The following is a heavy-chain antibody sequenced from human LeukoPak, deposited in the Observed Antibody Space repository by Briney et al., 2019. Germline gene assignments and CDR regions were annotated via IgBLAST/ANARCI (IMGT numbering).Heavy chain of an antibody. CDR2: IYYSGST. CDR1: GGSISSSSYY. D-gene: IGHD6-19*01. Sequence: SSETLSLTCTVSGGSISSSSYYWGWIRQPPGKGLEWIGSIYYSGSTYYNPSLKSRVTISVDTSKNQFSLKLSSVTAADTAVYYCARHQGPLYSSTGGFDPWGQGTLVTVSS. CDR3: ARHQGPLYSSTGGFDP. V-gene: IGHV4-39*01. J-gene: IGHJ5*02.